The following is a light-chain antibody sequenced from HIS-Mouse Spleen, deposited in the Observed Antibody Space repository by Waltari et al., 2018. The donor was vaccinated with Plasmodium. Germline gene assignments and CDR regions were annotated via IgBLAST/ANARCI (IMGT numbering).Light chain of an antibody. CDR1: KLGDKY. V-gene: IGLV3-1*01. Sequence: SYELTQPPSVSVSPGQTARIPCSGDKLGDKYACWYQQKPGQSPVLVIYQDSKRPSGIAGRFSGSTAGNTATLTSGGTQAMEEADYYCQAWDSSTEVFGGGTKLTVL. J-gene: IGLJ3*02. CDR3: QAWDSSTEV. CDR2: QDS.